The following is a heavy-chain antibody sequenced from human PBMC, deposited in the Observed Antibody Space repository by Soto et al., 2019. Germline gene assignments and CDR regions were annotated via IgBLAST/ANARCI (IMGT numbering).Heavy chain of an antibody. CDR3: AGTAGGCSSTSRYGMDV. V-gene: IGHV5-51*01. J-gene: IGHJ6*01. CDR2: IYPGDSDT. Sequence: GESVRISCKGSGYSFTSYWIGWVLQMPGKGLEWMGIIYPGDSDTRYSPSFQGQVTISADKSISTAYLQWSSLKASDTAMYYCAGTAGGCSSTSRYGMDVWGQGTTVTVSS. D-gene: IGHD2-2*01. CDR1: GYSFTSYW.